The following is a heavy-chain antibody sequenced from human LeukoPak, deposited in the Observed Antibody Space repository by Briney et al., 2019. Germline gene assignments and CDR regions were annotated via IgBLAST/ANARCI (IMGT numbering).Heavy chain of an antibody. J-gene: IGHJ3*02. Sequence: SETLSLTCSVSGGSISNSSYYWGWIRQPPGKGLEWIGNIFHSGNTFNNPSLKSRVTISVDTSKNQLSLKLRSVTAADTAVYFCARAAIRVGEVRAFEIWGKGQWSPSLQ. CDR2: IFHSGNT. CDR3: ARAAIRVGEVRAFEI. V-gene: IGHV4-39*07. CDR1: GGSISNSSYY. D-gene: IGHD3-16*01.